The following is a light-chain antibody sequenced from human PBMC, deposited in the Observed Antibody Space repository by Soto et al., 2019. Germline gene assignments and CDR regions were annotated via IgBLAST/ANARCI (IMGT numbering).Light chain of an antibody. Sequence: EIVMTQSPATLSVSPGERATLSCRASQSISSNLSWYKQKPGQASRLLIYGTSTRATGIPARLSGSGSETEFTLAISSLQSEDFAVYYCQQYDNWPYTFGQGTKLEIK. CDR3: QQYDNWPYT. V-gene: IGKV3-15*01. J-gene: IGKJ2*01. CDR1: QSISSN. CDR2: GTS.